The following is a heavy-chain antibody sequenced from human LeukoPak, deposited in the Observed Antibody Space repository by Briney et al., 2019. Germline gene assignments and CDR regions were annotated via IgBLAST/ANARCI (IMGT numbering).Heavy chain of an antibody. V-gene: IGHV3-66*01. CDR1: GFTVSSNY. CDR2: IYSGGST. J-gene: IGHJ4*02. CDR3: ARGSGGSGTSKYFDY. D-gene: IGHD3-10*01. Sequence: PGGSLRLSCAASGFTVSSNYMSWVRQAPGKGLEWVSVIYSGGSTYYADSVKGRFTISRDNSKNTLYLQMNSLRAEDTAVYYCARGSGGSGTSKYFDYWGQGTLVTVSS.